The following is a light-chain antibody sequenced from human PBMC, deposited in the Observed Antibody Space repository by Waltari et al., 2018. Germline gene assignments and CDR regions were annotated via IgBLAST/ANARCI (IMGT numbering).Light chain of an antibody. Sequence: DIQMTQSPSSLSASVGDRVTITCRSSQSISSYLNWYQQTPGQAPKLLIYAASSLQSGVPSRFSGSGSGTDFTLTISSLQPEDFATYYCQQSYSGFTFGPGTKVDIK. J-gene: IGKJ3*01. CDR3: QQSYSGFT. CDR2: AAS. CDR1: QSISSY. V-gene: IGKV1-39*01.